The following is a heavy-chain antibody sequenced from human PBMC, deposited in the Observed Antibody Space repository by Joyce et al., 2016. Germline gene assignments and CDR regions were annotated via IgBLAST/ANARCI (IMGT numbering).Heavy chain of an antibody. CDR1: GVTLSESS. CDR3: ATGRGPQILPFHF. CDR2: FEAEEGET. Sequence: QVQLLQSGADLKKPGASVTVSCKLSGVTLSESSIHWVRQAPGKGLEWMGGFEAEEGETIYAQKFQERVTMTEDSSTDTAYMQLSSLTFDDTAVYYCATGRGPQILPFHFWGQGKMVTIS. V-gene: IGHV1-24*01. J-gene: IGHJ3*01.